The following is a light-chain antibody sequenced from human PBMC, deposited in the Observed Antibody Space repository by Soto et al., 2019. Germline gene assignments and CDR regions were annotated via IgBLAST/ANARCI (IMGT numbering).Light chain of an antibody. CDR3: KHYNSYSEA. J-gene: IGKJ1*01. Sequence: AIQMTQSPSSLSASVGDRVTITCRASQGIRNDLGWYQQKPGKAPKLLIYAASSLQSGVQSRFSGSGSGTDFTLTIRSLQPDDFATYYCKHYNSYSEAFGQGTKVDIK. V-gene: IGKV1-6*01. CDR1: QGIRND. CDR2: AAS.